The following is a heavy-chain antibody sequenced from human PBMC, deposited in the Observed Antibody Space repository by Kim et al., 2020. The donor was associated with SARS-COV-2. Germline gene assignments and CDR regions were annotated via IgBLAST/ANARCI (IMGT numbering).Heavy chain of an antibody. CDR3: ARVGVGGSPIGYGMDV. CDR2: INPNSGGT. D-gene: IGHD1-26*01. V-gene: IGHV1-2*02. CDR1: GYTFTGYY. Sequence: ASVKVSCKASGYTFTGYYMHWVRQAPGQGLEWMGWINPNSGGTNYAQKFQGRVTMTRDTSISTAYMELSRLRSDDTAVYYCARVGVGGSPIGYGMDVWGQGTTVTVSS. J-gene: IGHJ6*02.